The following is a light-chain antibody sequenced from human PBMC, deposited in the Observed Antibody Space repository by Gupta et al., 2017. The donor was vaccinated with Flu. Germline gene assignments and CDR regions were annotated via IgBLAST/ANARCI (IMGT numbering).Light chain of an antibody. V-gene: IGLV1-51*01. CDR2: DNN. CDR1: ISNIGNNY. CDR3: DKWDNGRSATNWV. J-gene: IGLJ3*02. Sequence: QSVLTQPPSVSAAPGQKVTISCSGSISNIGNNYVSWYPQFPGTAPRPLIFDNNKIRHGSAARVSGSTSGTSATMGITGLPPGAEAESYCDKWDNGRSATNWVFGGGTKLTVL.